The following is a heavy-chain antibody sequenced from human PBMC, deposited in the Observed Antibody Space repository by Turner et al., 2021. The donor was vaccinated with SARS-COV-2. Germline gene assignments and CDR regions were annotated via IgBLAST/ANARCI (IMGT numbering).Heavy chain of an antibody. V-gene: IGHV3-48*03. CDR1: GFPFSSYE. CDR2: IRSRGSTI. D-gene: IGHD2-2*01. J-gene: IGHJ5*02. CDR3: ARDDCSSTSCYITNWFDP. Sequence: EVQLVESGGGFVQPGGSLRPSCSASGFPFSSYEMNWVRQAPGKGLEWVSYIRSRGSTIYYADSVKGRFTIYRDNAKNSLYLKMNSLRAEDTAVYYCARDDCSSTSCYITNWFDPWGQGTLVTVSS.